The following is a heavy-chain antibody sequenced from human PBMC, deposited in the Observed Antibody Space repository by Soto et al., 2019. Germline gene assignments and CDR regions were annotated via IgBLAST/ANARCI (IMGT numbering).Heavy chain of an antibody. CDR1: GVTFSSYA. J-gene: IGHJ4*02. CDR3: AKDRGVRGVIRGHFDY. Sequence: GGSLRLSCAASGVTFSSYAMSWVRQAPGKGLEWVSAISGSGGSTYYADSVKGRFTISRDNSKNTLYLQMNSLRAEDTAVYYCAKDRGVRGVIRGHFDYWGQGTLVTVSS. CDR2: ISGSGGST. D-gene: IGHD3-10*01. V-gene: IGHV3-23*01.